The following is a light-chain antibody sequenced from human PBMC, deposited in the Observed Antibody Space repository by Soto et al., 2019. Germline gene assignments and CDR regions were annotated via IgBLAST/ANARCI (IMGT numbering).Light chain of an antibody. Sequence: QSALTQPPSASGSPGQSVTISCTGTSSDVGGYNYVSWYQQHPGKAPKLMIYEICKRPSGLPDRFSGSKSGTTASLTITGLQTGDEGDYYCGTWDTSLSNLVFGGGTKLTVL. CDR2: EIC. V-gene: IGLV2-8*01. CDR1: SSDVGGYNY. J-gene: IGLJ2*01. CDR3: GTWDTSLSNLV.